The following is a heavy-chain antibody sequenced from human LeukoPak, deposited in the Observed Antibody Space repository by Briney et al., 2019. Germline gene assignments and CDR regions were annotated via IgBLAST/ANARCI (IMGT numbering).Heavy chain of an antibody. CDR2: IYTSGST. Sequence: SETLSLTCAVYGGSFSGYYWSWIRQPAGKGLEWIGRIYTSGSTNYNPSLKSRVTMSVDTSKNQFSLKLSSVTAADTAVYYCARDHGYSYEPYYFDYWGQGTLVTVSS. CDR1: GGSFSGYY. J-gene: IGHJ4*02. CDR3: ARDHGYSYEPYYFDY. V-gene: IGHV4-4*07. D-gene: IGHD5-18*01.